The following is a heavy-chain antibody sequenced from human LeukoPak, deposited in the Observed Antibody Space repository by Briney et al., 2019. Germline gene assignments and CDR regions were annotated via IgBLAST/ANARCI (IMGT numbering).Heavy chain of an antibody. Sequence: PSETLSLTCSVSGDSISNRDFYWVWIRQPPGKGLEYIGSIYYSGSTYYNPSLMRRITISIDTSKNHFSLKLNSVTAADTAMFYCARETQYGLNDYWGLGTLVTVSS. CDR1: GDSISNRDFY. J-gene: IGHJ4*02. CDR3: ARETQYGLNDY. CDR2: IYYSGST. V-gene: IGHV4-39*07. D-gene: IGHD4-11*01.